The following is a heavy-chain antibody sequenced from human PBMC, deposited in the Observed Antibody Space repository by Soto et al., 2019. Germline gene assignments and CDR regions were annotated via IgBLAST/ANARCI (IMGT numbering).Heavy chain of an antibody. J-gene: IGHJ6*02. V-gene: IGHV2-26*01. CDR2: IFSNDEK. Sequence: QVTLKESGPVLVKPTETLTLTCTVSGFSLSNARMGVSWIRQPPGKALEWLAHIFSNDEKSYSTSLKSRLTISKDTSKSQVVLTMTNMDPGDTATYYCSRTSSPGYYYYGMDVWGQGTTVTFSS. CDR1: GFSLSNARMG. D-gene: IGHD6-13*01. CDR3: SRTSSPGYYYYGMDV.